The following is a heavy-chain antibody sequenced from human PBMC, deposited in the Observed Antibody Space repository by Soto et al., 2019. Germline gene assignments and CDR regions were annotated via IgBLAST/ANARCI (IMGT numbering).Heavy chain of an antibody. CDR1: GGSFSGYY. J-gene: IGHJ4*02. CDR3: ARGPYYYDSSGYYQTRYYFDY. Sequence: SETLSLTCAVYGGSFSGYYWSWIRQPPGKGLEWIGEINHSGSTNYNPSLKSRITISVDTSKNQFSLKLSSVTAADTAEYSCARGPYYYDSSGYYQTRYYFDYWGQGTLVTVSS. D-gene: IGHD3-22*01. CDR2: INHSGST. V-gene: IGHV4-34*01.